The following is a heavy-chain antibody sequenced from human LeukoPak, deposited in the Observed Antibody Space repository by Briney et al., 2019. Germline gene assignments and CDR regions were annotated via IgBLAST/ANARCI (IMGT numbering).Heavy chain of an antibody. CDR2: ISSSGSTI. CDR3: ARKYRYFDWLSELGAFDI. CDR1: GFTFSDYY. D-gene: IGHD3-9*01. V-gene: IGHV3-11*01. J-gene: IGHJ3*02. Sequence: GGSLRLSCAASGFTFSDYYMSWIRQAPGKGLEWVSYISSSGSTIYYADSVKGRFTISRDSAKNSLYLQMNSLRAEDTAVYYCARKYRYFDWLSELGAFDIWGQGTMVTVSS.